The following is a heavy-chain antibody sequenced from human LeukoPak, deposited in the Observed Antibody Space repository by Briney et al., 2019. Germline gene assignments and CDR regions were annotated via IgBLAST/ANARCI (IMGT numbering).Heavy chain of an antibody. CDR2: IKQDGSEK. V-gene: IGHV3-7*01. Sequence: GGSLRLSCVASGFTFSSYWMSWVRQAPGKGLEWVANIKQDGSEKYYVDSVKGRLTISRDNAKNSLYLQMNSLRAEDTAVYYCARVDGYAVATWGQGTLVTVSS. D-gene: IGHD5-24*01. CDR1: GFTFSSYW. CDR3: ARVDGYAVAT. J-gene: IGHJ5*02.